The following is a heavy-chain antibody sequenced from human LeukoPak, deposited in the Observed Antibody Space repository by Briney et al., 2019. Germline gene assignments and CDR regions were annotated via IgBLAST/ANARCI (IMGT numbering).Heavy chain of an antibody. CDR3: ARLGKVVPAAMLRYYYYGMDV. CDR1: GGSFSGYY. V-gene: IGHV4-34*01. CDR2: INHSGST. J-gene: IGHJ6*02. Sequence: SETLSLTCAVYGGSFSGYYWSWIRQPPGKGLEWIGEINHSGSTNYNPSLKSRVTISVDTSKNQFSLKLSSVTAADTAVYYCARLGKVVPAAMLRYYYYGMDVWGQGTTVTVSS. D-gene: IGHD2-2*01.